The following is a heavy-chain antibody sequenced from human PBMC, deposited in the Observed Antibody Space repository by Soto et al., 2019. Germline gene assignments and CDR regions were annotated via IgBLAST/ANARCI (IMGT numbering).Heavy chain of an antibody. J-gene: IGHJ4*02. D-gene: IGHD4-17*01. CDR2: ITTYNGNT. CDR1: GYTFTSYS. CDR3: ARVSVYGGNPGFY. Sequence: QVQLVQSGAEVKKPGASVKVACKASGYTFTSYSITWGRQAPGQGLEWMGWITTYNGNTNYAQKFQGRVTMTTDTSTSTAYMELRSLRSDDTAVYYCARVSVYGGNPGFYWGQGTLVTVSS. V-gene: IGHV1-18*01.